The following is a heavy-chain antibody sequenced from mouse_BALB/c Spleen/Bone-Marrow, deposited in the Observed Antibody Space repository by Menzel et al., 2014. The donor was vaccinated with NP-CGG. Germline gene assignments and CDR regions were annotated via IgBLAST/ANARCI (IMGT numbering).Heavy chain of an antibody. J-gene: IGHJ4*01. V-gene: IGHV1-20*02. CDR1: GYSFTGYF. D-gene: IGHD2-3*01. CDR3: TRRGLLRAMDY. Sequence: EVKLQESGLELVKPGASVKISCKASGYSFTGYFMNWVMQSHGKSLEWIGRINPYNGDTFYNQKFKGKATLTVDKSSSTAHMELRSLASEDSAVYYCTRRGLLRAMDYWGQGTSVTISS. CDR2: INPYNGDT.